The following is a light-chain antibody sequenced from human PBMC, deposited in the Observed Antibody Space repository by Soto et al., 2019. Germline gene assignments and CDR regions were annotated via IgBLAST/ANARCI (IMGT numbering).Light chain of an antibody. V-gene: IGLV2-23*01. CDR3: CSYAGSRTFVL. Sequence: QSALTQPASVSGSPGQSITISCTGSSSDIGNYNLVSWYQQHPGKDPKLLIYGGSNRPSGVSYRFSGSKSGNTASLTISCLQAEDEGFYDCCSYAGSRTFVLFGGGTKLTVL. CDR1: SSDIGNYNL. J-gene: IGLJ2*01. CDR2: GGS.